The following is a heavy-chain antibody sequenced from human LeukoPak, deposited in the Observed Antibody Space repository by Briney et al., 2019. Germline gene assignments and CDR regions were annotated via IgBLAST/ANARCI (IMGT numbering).Heavy chain of an antibody. CDR2: IYPRDSDT. V-gene: IGHV5-51*01. CDR3: VRRDAGCDF. Sequence: GESLKISCKASGYTFNTYWIGWVRQMPGKGLEWMGMIYPRDSDTRYSPSVQGQVTISADKSINTAYPQWSSLKASDTAIYYCVRRDAGCDFWGQGTLVTVSS. CDR1: GYTFNTYW. J-gene: IGHJ4*02. D-gene: IGHD6-19*01.